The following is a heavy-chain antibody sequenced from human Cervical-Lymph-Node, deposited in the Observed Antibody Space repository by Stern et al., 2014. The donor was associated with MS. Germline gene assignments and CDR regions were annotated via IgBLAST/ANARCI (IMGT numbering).Heavy chain of an antibody. CDR3: ANADILGYCTGSSCLAMDV. CDR1: GFTFSMSG. J-gene: IGHJ6*02. V-gene: IGHV3-30*18. D-gene: IGHD2-15*01. Sequence: QVQLVESGGSMVQPGRSLRLSCAASGFTFSMSGMHWVRQAPGKGLEWVSLISYDGNTKSYADSVKARFAISRDNSKNTLYLQMNSLRAEDTALYYCANADILGYCTGSSCLAMDVWGQGTTVTVSS. CDR2: ISYDGNTK.